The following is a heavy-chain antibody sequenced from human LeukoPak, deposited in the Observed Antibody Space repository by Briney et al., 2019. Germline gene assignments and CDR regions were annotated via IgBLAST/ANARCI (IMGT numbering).Heavy chain of an antibody. V-gene: IGHV3-15*01. J-gene: IGHJ4*02. Sequence: GGSLRLSCAASGFTFSSYAMSWVRQAPGKGLEWVGHIKSKTDGGTTDYAAPVKGRFIISRDDSKNTLYLQMNSLKTEDTAVYYCTTDRSYGYFDYWGQGTLVTVSS. CDR1: GFTFSSYA. CDR2: IKSKTDGGTT. D-gene: IGHD5-18*01. CDR3: TTDRSYGYFDY.